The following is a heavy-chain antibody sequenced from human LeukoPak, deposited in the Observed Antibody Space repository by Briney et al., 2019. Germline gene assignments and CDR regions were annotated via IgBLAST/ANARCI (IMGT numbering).Heavy chain of an antibody. V-gene: IGHV3-30*18. Sequence: GGSLRLSCAASGFTFSIYRMHWVRQAPGKGLECVAVISYDGSNKYYADSVKGRFTISRDNAKNSLYLQMNSLRDEDTAVYYCAKDRYCSGVWGQGTLVTVSS. CDR2: ISYDGSNK. D-gene: IGHD2-15*01. CDR3: AKDRYCSGV. J-gene: IGHJ4*02. CDR1: GFTFSIYR.